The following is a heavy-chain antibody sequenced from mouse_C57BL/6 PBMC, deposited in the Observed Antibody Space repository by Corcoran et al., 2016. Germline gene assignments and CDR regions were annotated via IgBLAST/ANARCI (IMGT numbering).Heavy chain of an antibody. CDR3: ARATTVVTPLYWYFDV. D-gene: IGHD1-1*01. V-gene: IGHV1-26*01. J-gene: IGHJ1*03. CDR2: INPNNGGT. Sequence: EVQLQQSGPELVKPGASVKISCKASGYTFTDYYMNWVKQSHGKSLEWIGDINPNNGGTSYNQKFKGKATLTVDKSSSTAYMELRSLTSEDSAVYYCARATTVVTPLYWYFDVWGTGTTVTVSS. CDR1: GYTFTDYY.